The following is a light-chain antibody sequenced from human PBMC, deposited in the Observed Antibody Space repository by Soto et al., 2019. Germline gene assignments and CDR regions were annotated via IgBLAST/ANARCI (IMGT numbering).Light chain of an antibody. Sequence: EIVLTQSPGTLSVSPGERATLSCRASQSVSSSYIAWYQQKPGQAPRLLIYGASSRATSIPDRFSGSGSGTDFTLTISRLEPKNFPVYYCQQYGSSPYTFGQRTKLEIK. CDR3: QQYGSSPYT. V-gene: IGKV3-20*01. CDR1: QSVSSSY. CDR2: GAS. J-gene: IGKJ2*01.